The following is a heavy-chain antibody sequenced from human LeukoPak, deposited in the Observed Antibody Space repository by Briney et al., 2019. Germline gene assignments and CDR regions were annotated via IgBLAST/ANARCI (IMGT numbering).Heavy chain of an antibody. CDR2: INVGGSYM. CDR1: GFTFSNFA. V-gene: IGHV3-23*01. J-gene: IGHJ4*02. D-gene: IGHD2-15*01. CDR3: TKAPIVSCSGAFCYPFDS. Sequence: GGSLRLSCAASGFTFSNFAMSWVRQAPGKGLEWVSSINVGGSYMYSVDSDEGRFTSSRDSPKNTLYLQLNNLRAEDTAIYYCTKAPIVSCSGAFCYPFDSWGQGTLVTVSS.